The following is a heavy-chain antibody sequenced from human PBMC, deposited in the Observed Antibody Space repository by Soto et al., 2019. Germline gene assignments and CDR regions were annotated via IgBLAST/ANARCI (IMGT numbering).Heavy chain of an antibody. J-gene: IGHJ6*02. Sequence: QVQLQQSGPGLVKPSQTLSLTCAISGDSVSSNSAAWHWIRQSPSRGLEWLGRTYYRSKWYNDYAVTVKSRITINPDTSKNQFSLQLNSVTPEDTAVYYCARARLTGGIVGATRNYYYGMDVWGQGTTVTVSS. CDR3: ARARLTGGIVGATRNYYYGMDV. CDR1: GDSVSSNSAA. D-gene: IGHD1-26*01. V-gene: IGHV6-1*01. CDR2: TYYRSKWYN.